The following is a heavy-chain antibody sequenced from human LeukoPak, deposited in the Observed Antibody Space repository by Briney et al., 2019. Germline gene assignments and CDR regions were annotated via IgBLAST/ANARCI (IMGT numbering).Heavy chain of an antibody. J-gene: IGHJ1*01. CDR1: GYTLTELS. D-gene: IGHD3-22*01. CDR3: ATVSYYYDSSGYQGYFQH. V-gene: IGHV1-24*01. Sequence: ASVKVSCKVSGYTLTELSIPWVRQAPGKGLEWMGGFDPEDGETIYAQRFQGRVTMTEDTSTDTAYMELSSLRSEDAAVYYCATVSYYYDSSGYQGYFQHWGQGTLVTVSS. CDR2: FDPEDGET.